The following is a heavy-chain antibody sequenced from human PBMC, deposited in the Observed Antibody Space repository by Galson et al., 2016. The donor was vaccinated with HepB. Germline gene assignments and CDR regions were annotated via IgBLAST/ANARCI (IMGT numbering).Heavy chain of an antibody. D-gene: IGHD2-8*01. CDR2: ISGYNGNT. Sequence: SVKVSCKASGYTFTSYGISWVRLAPGQGLEWMGWISGYNGNTNYARRFQGRVTLTTNTSTSTACMELRSLRSDDTSVYYCARDIVLMVFSADYYYYGMDVWGQWTTVTVSS. CDR1: GYTFTSYG. J-gene: IGHJ6*02. CDR3: ARDIVLMVFSADYYYYGMDV. V-gene: IGHV1-18*01.